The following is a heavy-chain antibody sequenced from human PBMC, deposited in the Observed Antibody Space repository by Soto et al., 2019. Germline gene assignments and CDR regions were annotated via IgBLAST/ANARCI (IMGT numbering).Heavy chain of an antibody. D-gene: IGHD6-19*01. CDR2: IYHSGAT. CDR3: ARHIAVSGTRGFYF. CDR1: GGSISTNW. J-gene: IGHJ4*01. V-gene: IGHV4-4*02. Sequence: QVQLQESGPGLMKPSGTLSLTCAVSGGSISTNWWSWVRQPPGKGLEWIGEIYHSGATNYNQSLKNRVTMSVDKSQNHLSLNLNSVTAADKAVYYCARHIAVSGTRGFYFWGHGTLVTVSS.